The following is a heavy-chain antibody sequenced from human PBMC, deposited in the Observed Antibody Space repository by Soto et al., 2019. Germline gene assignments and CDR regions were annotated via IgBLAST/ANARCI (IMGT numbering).Heavy chain of an antibody. J-gene: IGHJ4*02. CDR3: ERDLLREHFDY. Sequence: SETLSLSCTVSGGSVSSGSYYWSWIRQPPGKGLEWIGYIYYSGSTNYNPSLKSRVTISVDTSKNQFSLKLSSVTAADTAVYYGERDLLREHFDYWRKGTMGTVSS. CDR1: GGSVSSGSYY. D-gene: IGHD1-1*01. V-gene: IGHV4-61*01. CDR2: IYYSGST.